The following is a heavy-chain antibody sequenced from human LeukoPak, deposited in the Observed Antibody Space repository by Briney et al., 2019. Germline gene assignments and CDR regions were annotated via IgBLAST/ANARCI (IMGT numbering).Heavy chain of an antibody. D-gene: IGHD1-1*01. CDR3: ARDSDGTGTGTQNAFDI. CDR2: INPNSGGT. V-gene: IGHV1-2*04. Sequence: ASVKVSCKASGYTFTRYYMHWVRRAPGQGLEWMGWINPNSGGTNYAQKFQGWVTMTRDTSISTAYMELSRLRSDDTAVYYCARDSDGTGTGTQNAFDIWAHGTMVTVSS. J-gene: IGHJ3*02. CDR1: GYTFTRYY.